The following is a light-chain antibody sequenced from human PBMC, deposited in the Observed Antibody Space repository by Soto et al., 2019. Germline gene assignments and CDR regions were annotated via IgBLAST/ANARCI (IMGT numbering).Light chain of an antibody. CDR3: AAWDDSLSGVV. Sequence: QSVLTQPPSASGTPGQRVAISCSGSSSNIGDNTVNWYQQLPETAPKLLIYNDNQRPSGVPDRFSGSKSGTSASLAISGLQSEDEADFYCAAWDDSLSGVVFGGGTKVTVL. V-gene: IGLV1-44*01. CDR1: SSNIGDNT. J-gene: IGLJ2*01. CDR2: NDN.